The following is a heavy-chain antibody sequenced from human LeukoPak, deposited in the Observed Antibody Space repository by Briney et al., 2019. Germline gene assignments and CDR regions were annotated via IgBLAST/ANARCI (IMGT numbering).Heavy chain of an antibody. V-gene: IGHV4-39*01. Sequence: SEILSLTCTVSGGSISSSNYYWGWIRQPPGKGLEWIGSIYYSGSTYYNPSLKSRVTISLDTSKNQFSLKLSSVTAADTAVYYCATIAAQAYWGQGTLVTVSS. CDR1: GGSISSSNYY. D-gene: IGHD6-6*01. J-gene: IGHJ4*02. CDR2: IYYSGST. CDR3: ATIAAQAY.